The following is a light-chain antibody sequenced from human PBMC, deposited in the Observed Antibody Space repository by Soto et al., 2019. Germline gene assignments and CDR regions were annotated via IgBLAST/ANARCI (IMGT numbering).Light chain of an antibody. J-gene: IGKJ1*01. V-gene: IGKV3-20*01. CDR3: QHYCNSQWT. CDR1: QTVCNNY. CDR2: GAS. Sequence: EIVLTQSPGTLSLSPGERASLSCRASQTVCNNYLAWYQQRPGQAPRLLISGASTRATGIPDRISGSGSGTDFALTISRLEPEDLAVYYCQHYCNSQWTFGQGTKVEVK.